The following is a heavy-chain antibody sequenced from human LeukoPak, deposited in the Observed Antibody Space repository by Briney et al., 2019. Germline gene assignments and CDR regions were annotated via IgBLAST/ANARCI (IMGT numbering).Heavy chain of an antibody. V-gene: IGHV1-46*01. J-gene: IGHJ5*02. Sequence: ASVKVSCKASGYTFTGYYMHWVRQAPGQGLEWMGWINPSGGSTSYAQKFQGRVTMTRDTSTSTVYMELSSLRSEDTAVYYCARIVDDRSMAENWFDPWGQGTLVTVSS. CDR1: GYTFTGYY. CDR2: INPSGGST. D-gene: IGHD5/OR15-5a*01. CDR3: ARIVDDRSMAENWFDP.